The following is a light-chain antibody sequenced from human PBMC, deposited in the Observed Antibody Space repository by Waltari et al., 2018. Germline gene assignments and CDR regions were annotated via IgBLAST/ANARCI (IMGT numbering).Light chain of an antibody. CDR3: SSYTSSSTWV. CDR2: EVS. Sequence: QSALTQPASVSGSPGQSITISCTGTSSHVGGYNYVPWYQQHPVKAPKLMIYEVSNRPSGVSNRFSGSKSGNTASLTISGLQAEDEADYYCSSYTSSSTWVFGGGTKLTVL. V-gene: IGLV2-14*01. CDR1: SSHVGGYNY. J-gene: IGLJ3*02.